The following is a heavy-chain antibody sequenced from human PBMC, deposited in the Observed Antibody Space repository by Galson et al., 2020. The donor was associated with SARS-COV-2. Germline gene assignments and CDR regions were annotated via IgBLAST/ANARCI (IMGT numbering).Heavy chain of an antibody. V-gene: IGHV4-30-4*01. D-gene: IGHD3-10*01. J-gene: IGHJ2*01. CDR2: IYYSRST. CDR1: GGSISSGDYY. CDR3: ARVVRVLLWFGETLGYFDL. Sequence: SETLSLTCTVSGGSISSGDYYWSWIRQPPGKGPEWIGYIYYSRSTTYNPSLKSRVTISVDTSKNQFSLKLSSVTAADTAVYYCARVVRVLLWFGETLGYFDLWGRGTLVTVSS.